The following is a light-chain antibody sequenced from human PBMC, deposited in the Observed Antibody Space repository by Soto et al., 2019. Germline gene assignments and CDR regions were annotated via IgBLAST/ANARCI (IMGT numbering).Light chain of an antibody. CDR1: SSDVGSYNL. J-gene: IGLJ1*01. Sequence: LTQPASVSGSPGQSITISCTGTSSDVGSYNLVSWYQQHPGKAPKLMIYEVSKRPSGVSNRFSGSKSGNTASLTISGLQAEDEADYYCCSYAGSSTQVFGTGTKVTVL. V-gene: IGLV2-23*02. CDR2: EVS. CDR3: CSYAGSSTQV.